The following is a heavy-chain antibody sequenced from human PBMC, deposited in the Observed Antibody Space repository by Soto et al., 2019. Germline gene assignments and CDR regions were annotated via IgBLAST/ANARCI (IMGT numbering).Heavy chain of an antibody. Sequence: QVQLQESGPGLVKPSQTLSLTCTVSGGSISSGGYYWSWIRQHPGKGLEWIGYIYYSGSTYYNPFLKSRVTISVDTSKAQFSLKLSSVTSADTVVYYCAGGGATFGGVIVTYFDYWGQGTLVTVSS. D-gene: IGHD3-16*02. CDR3: AGGGATFGGVIVTYFDY. CDR1: GGSISSGGYY. CDR2: IYYSGST. J-gene: IGHJ4*02. V-gene: IGHV4-31*03.